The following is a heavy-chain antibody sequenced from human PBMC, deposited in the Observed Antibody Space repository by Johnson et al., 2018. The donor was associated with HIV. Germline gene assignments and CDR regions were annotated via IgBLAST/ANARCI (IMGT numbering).Heavy chain of an antibody. CDR2: IWYDGSNK. V-gene: IGHV3-33*08. D-gene: IGHD5-24*01. CDR3: ARNGDGYTPDAFDI. J-gene: IGHJ3*02. Sequence: QVQLVESGGGVVQPGGSLRLSCAASGLTVSSNHMRWVRQAPGKGLEWVAVIWYDGSNKYYADSVKGRFTVSRVNYKNTLYLQMNSLRGEDTAVYFCARNGDGYTPDAFDIWGQGTVVTVSS. CDR1: GLTVSSNH.